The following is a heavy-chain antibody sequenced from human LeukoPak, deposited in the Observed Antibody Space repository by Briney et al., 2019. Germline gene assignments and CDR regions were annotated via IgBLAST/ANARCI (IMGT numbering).Heavy chain of an antibody. V-gene: IGHV3-7*01. CDR1: GFTFGNSW. D-gene: IGHD5-18*01. J-gene: IGHJ4*02. Sequence: GGSLRLSCAASGFTFGNSWMDWVRQAPGKGLEWVASINPDGNKKYSADSVKGRFTISRDNAENSLYLQMNSLRVEDTAFYYCARDLAYSRLDYWGQGMLVTVSS. CDR3: ARDLAYSRLDY. CDR2: INPDGNKK.